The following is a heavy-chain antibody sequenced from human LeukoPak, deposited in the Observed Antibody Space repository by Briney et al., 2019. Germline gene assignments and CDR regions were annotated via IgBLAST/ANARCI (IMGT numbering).Heavy chain of an antibody. CDR2: ISYDGSNK. CDR1: GFTFSSYA. D-gene: IGHD5-12*01. V-gene: IGHV3-30-3*01. J-gene: IGHJ4*02. CDR3: AREVATIGFYFDY. Sequence: PGGSLRLSCAASGFTFSSYAMHWVRQAPGKGLEWVAVISYDGSNKYYADSVNGRFTISRDNSKNTLYLQMNSLRAEDTAVYYCAREVATIGFYFDYWGQGTLVTVSS.